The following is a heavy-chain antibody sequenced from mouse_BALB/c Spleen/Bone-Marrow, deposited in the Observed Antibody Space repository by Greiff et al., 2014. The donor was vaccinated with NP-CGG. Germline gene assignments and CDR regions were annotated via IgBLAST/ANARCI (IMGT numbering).Heavy chain of an antibody. CDR1: GYVFSTYW. CDR3: ARGGISVDY. Sequence: VQRVESGAELVRPGSSVKISCKSSGYVFSTYWINWVKQRPGQGLEWIGQIYPGDGDTDFNGKFKDKATLTADESSNTAYMQLSSLTSEGSAVYFCARGGISVDYWGQGTTLTVSS. V-gene: IGHV1-80*01. CDR2: IYPGDGDT. J-gene: IGHJ2*01.